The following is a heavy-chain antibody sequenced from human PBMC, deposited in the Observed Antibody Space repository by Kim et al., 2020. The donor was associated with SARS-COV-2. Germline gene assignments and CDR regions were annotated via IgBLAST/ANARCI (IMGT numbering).Heavy chain of an antibody. V-gene: IGHV4-39*01. CDR3: AIVGATIFAFDI. D-gene: IGHD1-26*01. CDR2: IYYSGST. CDR1: GGSISSSSYY. J-gene: IGHJ3*02. Sequence: SETLSLTCTVSGGSISSSSYYWGWIRQPPGKGLEWIGSIYYSGSTYYNPSLKSRVTISVDTSKNQFSLKLSSVTAADTAVYYCAIVGATIFAFDIWGQGTMVTVSS.